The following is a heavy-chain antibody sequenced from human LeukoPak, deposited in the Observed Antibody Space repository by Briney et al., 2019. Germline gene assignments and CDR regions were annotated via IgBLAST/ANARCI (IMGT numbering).Heavy chain of an antibody. Sequence: ASVKVSCKASGYTFTGYYMHWVRQAPGQGLEWMGWINPNSGGTNYEQKFQGRVTMTRDTSISTAYMELSRLRSDDTAVYYCARESCSSTSCYAYEDYWGQGTLVTVSS. J-gene: IGHJ4*02. D-gene: IGHD2-2*01. CDR3: ARESCSSTSCYAYEDY. CDR2: INPNSGGT. V-gene: IGHV1-2*02. CDR1: GYTFTGYY.